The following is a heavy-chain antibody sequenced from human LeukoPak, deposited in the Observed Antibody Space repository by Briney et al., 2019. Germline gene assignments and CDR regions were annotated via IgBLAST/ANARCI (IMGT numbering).Heavy chain of an antibody. J-gene: IGHJ1*01. CDR2: IYYSGST. CDR3: ARLKYYYDSSGYRAEYFQH. Sequence: SETLSLTCTVSGGSISSNSYYWGWIRQPPGKGLEWIGSIYYSGSTYYKSSLKSRVTMSVDTSKNQFSLKLNSVTAADTAVYYCARLKYYYDSSGYRAEYFQHWGQGTLVTVSS. D-gene: IGHD3-22*01. V-gene: IGHV4-39*01. CDR1: GGSISSNSYY.